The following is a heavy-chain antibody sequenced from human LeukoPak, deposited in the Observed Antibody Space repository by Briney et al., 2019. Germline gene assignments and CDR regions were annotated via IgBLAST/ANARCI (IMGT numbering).Heavy chain of an antibody. CDR3: ASPTGYSSSWGAFDI. D-gene: IGHD6-13*01. J-gene: IGHJ3*02. CDR1: GGSISSYY. CDR2: IYYSGST. V-gene: IGHV4-59*08. Sequence: SETLSLTCTVSGGSISSYYWSWIRQPPGKGLEWIGCIYYSGSTNYNPSLKSRVTISVDTSKNQFSLKLSSVTAADTAVYYCASPTGYSSSWGAFDIWGQGTMVTVSS.